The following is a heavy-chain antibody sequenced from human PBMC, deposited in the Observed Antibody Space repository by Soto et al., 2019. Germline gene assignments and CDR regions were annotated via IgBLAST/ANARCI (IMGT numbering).Heavy chain of an antibody. CDR1: GGYFCGYY. CDR2: INHSGST. D-gene: IGHD3-10*01. J-gene: IGHJ5*02. Sequence: SETLSLTCTVYGGYFCGYYWSWIRQPPGKGLEWIGEINHSGSTNYNPSLKSRVTISVDTSKNQFSLKLSSVTAADTAVYHCARGYGSGSYYNVPWFDTWGQGTLVTVSS. V-gene: IGHV4-34*01. CDR3: ARGYGSGSYYNVPWFDT.